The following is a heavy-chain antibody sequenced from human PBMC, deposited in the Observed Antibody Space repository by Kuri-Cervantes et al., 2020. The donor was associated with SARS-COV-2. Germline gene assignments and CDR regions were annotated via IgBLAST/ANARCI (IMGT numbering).Heavy chain of an antibody. Sequence: SETLSLTCTVSGGSISSYYWSWIRQPAGKGLEWIGRIYTSGSTNYNPSLKSRVTMSVDTSKNQFSLKLSSVTAADTAVYYCVKGGARITNSGVVIANWFDPWGQGTLVTGSS. CDR2: IYTSGST. V-gene: IGHV4-4*07. J-gene: IGHJ5*02. D-gene: IGHD3-3*01. CDR3: VKGGARITNSGVVIANWFDP. CDR1: GGSISSYY.